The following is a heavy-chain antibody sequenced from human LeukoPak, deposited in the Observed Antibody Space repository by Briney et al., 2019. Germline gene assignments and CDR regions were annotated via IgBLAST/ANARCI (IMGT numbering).Heavy chain of an antibody. J-gene: IGHJ4*02. V-gene: IGHV3-23*01. CDR2: ISGSGDST. CDR3: TKWSGFGDD. D-gene: IGHD3-10*01. CDR1: GFTFSSNS. Sequence: GGSLRLSCAASGFTFSSNSMTWVRQTPGKGLEWVSGISGSGDSTFADSVKGRFTISRDNSRNTLYLQMSSLRPEDTAVYYCTKWSGFGDDWGQGTLVTVSS.